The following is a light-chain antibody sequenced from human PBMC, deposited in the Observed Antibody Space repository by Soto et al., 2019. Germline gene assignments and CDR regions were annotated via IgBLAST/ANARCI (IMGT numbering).Light chain of an antibody. CDR3: QQSNSIPPWT. Sequence: DIQMTQSSSSVAASVGDRVTITCRASQGVGNWLAWYQQRPGKAPRLLIYGASTLQSGVPSRFSGSGSGTDFTLTISSLQAEDFATYYCQQSNSIPPWTFGQGTKVEIK. CDR2: GAS. CDR1: QGVGNW. V-gene: IGKV1-12*01. J-gene: IGKJ1*01.